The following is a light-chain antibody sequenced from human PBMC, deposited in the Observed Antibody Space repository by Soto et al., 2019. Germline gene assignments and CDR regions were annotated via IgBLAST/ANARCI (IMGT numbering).Light chain of an antibody. CDR1: QSVSAGH. J-gene: IGKJ5*01. V-gene: IGKV3-20*01. CDR2: GAS. CDR3: QQYGSSPIT. Sequence: EIVLTQSPGTLSLSTGERATLSCRASQSVSAGHLAWYQQKPGQAPRLLIYGASSRATGIPDRFSGSGSGTDFTLTISRLEPEDFAVYYCQQYGSSPITLGQGTRLEI.